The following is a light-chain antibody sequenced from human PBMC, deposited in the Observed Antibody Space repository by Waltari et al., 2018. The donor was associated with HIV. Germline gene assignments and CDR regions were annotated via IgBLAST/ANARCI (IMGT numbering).Light chain of an antibody. CDR1: SSNIGADYF. Sequence: QSVLTQPPSVSGAPGQRVTIYCTGSSSNIGADYFVHWYQQLPGAAPKLLIFSDIHRPSGFPDRFSGSNSGTSASLSITGLQAEDEADYYCQSYDSSLSGPVVFGGGTKLTVL. J-gene: IGLJ2*01. CDR3: QSYDSSLSGPVV. V-gene: IGLV1-40*01. CDR2: SDI.